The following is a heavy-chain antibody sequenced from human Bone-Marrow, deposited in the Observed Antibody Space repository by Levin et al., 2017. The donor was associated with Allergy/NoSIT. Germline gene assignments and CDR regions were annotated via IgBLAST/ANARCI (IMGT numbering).Heavy chain of an antibody. CDR3: ARIPRYDFWSGTHYGMDV. D-gene: IGHD3-3*01. V-gene: IGHV2-70*01. CDR1: GFSLSTSGMC. CDR2: IDWDDDK. Sequence: TLSLTCTFSGFSLSTSGMCVSWIRQPPGKALEWLALIDWDDDKYYSTSLKTRLTISKDTSKNQVVLTMTNMDPVDTATYYCARIPRYDFWSGTHYGMDVWGQGTTVTVSS. J-gene: IGHJ6*02.